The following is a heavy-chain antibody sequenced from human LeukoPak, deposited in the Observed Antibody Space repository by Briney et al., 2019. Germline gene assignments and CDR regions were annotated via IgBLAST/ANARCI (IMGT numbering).Heavy chain of an antibody. CDR2: VSSTSSV. D-gene: IGHD5-18*01. J-gene: IGHJ4*02. V-gene: IGHV3-48*04. CDR1: GFAFSSHG. Sequence: PGGSLRLSCAASGFAFSSHGMNWVRQAPGKGLEWISYVSSTSSVYYADSVKGRFTISRDNTKNELYLQMNSLTAEDTGVYYCARDSTDYGYEEWCWGQGTRVTVSS. CDR3: ARDSTDYGYEEWC.